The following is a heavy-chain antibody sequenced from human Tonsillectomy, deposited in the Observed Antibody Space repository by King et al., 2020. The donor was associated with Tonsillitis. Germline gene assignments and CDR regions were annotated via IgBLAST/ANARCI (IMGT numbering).Heavy chain of an antibody. CDR1: GGNFSDFA. CDR2: IIPSSATT. CDR3: ARGFDDCWSGYYDLIYGMDG. J-gene: IGHJ6*02. V-gene: IGHV1-69*01. D-gene: IGHD3-3*01. Sequence: QLVQSGDEVKKPGSSVKVSCKASGGNFSDFAINWVRQAPGQGLEWMGGIIPSSATTNYAQKFQGRVTITADESTSTAFMDLSSLTSEDTAVYYCARGFDDCWSGYYDLIYGMDGWGQGTTVTRSS.